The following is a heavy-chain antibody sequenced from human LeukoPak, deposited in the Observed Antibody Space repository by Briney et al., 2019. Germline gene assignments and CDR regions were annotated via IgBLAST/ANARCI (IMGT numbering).Heavy chain of an antibody. CDR2: TSSSDPGT. D-gene: IGHD2-15*01. V-gene: IGHV3-23*01. J-gene: IGHJ4*02. CDR3: ARAPVTSCRGAFCYPFDY. CDR1: GFTLSSYA. Sequence: GGSLRLSCAASGFTLSSYAMSWVRQGPGKGLKWVAATSSSDPGTYHADSVRGRFTISRDNSKNTLYLQMNRLKVEDAAVYYCARAPVTSCRGAFCYPFDYWGQGTLVTVSS.